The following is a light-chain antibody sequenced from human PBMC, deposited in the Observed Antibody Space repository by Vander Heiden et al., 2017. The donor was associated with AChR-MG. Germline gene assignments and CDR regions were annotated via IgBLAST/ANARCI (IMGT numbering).Light chain of an antibody. Sequence: HSALTQPASVSGSPGQSITISCTGTSSDVGGYNYVSVYQQHPGKAPKLMIYDVSNRPSGVSNRFSGSKSGNTASLTISGLQAEDEADYYCSSYTSSSTLVFGGGTKLTVL. V-gene: IGLV2-14*03. J-gene: IGLJ2*01. CDR1: SSDVGGYNY. CDR2: DVS. CDR3: SSYTSSSTLV.